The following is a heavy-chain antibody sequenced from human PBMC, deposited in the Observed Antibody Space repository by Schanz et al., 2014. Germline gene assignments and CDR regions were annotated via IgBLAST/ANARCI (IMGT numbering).Heavy chain of an antibody. CDR2: ISNDGSIK. V-gene: IGHV3-30*19. Sequence: QVQLVESGGGVVQPGGSLRLSCAASGFIFSNYGMHWVRQAPGKGLEWVALISNDGSIKYYADSVEGRFTISRDNSKNTLYLQMNSLRAEDTAVYYCAKEMGYCSGGTCYDCYYYGLDVWGQGTTVTVSS. CDR1: GFIFSNYG. J-gene: IGHJ6*02. CDR3: AKEMGYCSGGTCYDCYYYGLDV. D-gene: IGHD2-15*01.